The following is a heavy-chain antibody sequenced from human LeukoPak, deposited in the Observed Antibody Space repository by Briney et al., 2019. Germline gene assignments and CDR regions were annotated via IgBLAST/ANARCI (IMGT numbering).Heavy chain of an antibody. D-gene: IGHD2-21*02. CDR3: ARHCGGDCYTSDAFDI. J-gene: IGHJ3*02. CDR2: IYYSGST. Sequence: SETLSLTCTVSGGSISSSTYFWGWIRQPPGKGLAWIGSIYYSGSTYYNPSLKSRVTISVDTSKNQFSLKLSSVTAADTAVYYCARHCGGDCYTSDAFDIWGQGTMVTVSS. V-gene: IGHV4-39*07. CDR1: GGSISSSTYF.